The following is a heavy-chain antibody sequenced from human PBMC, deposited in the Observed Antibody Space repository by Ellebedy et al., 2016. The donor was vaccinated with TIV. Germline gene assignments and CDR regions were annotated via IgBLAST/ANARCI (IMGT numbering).Heavy chain of an antibody. V-gene: IGHV3-23*01. Sequence: GESLKISXAAPGLTFSSYVMNWVRQAPGKGLEWASAITGSGDSTYYADSVKGRFTISRDNSKNTLYLQMNGLRAEDTAVFYCAKGGYYNLDYWGPGILVTVSS. CDR1: GLTFSSYV. J-gene: IGHJ4*02. D-gene: IGHD3-9*01. CDR2: ITGSGDST. CDR3: AKGGYYNLDY.